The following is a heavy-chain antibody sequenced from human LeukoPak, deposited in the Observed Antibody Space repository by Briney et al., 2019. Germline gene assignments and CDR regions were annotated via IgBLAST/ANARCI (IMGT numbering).Heavy chain of an antibody. J-gene: IGHJ6*02. V-gene: IGHV4-59*08. CDR1: GGSISSYY. D-gene: IGHD2-21*01. Sequence: SETLSLTCTVSGGSISSYYWSWIRQPPGNGLEWIGYIYYSGSTNYNPSLKSRVTISVDTSKNQFSLKLSSVTAADTAVYYCATVISSYGMDVWGQGTTVTVSS. CDR2: IYYSGST. CDR3: ATVISSYGMDV.